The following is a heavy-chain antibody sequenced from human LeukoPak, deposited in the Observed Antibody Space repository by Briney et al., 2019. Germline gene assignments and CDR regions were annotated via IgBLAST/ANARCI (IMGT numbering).Heavy chain of an antibody. V-gene: IGHV4-4*07. CDR3: ASGSIASLVY. J-gene: IGHJ4*02. CDR1: GGSISSYY. Sequence: SETLSLTXTVSGGSISSYYWSWLRQPAGKGLEWIGRIYTSESTNYNPSLTSRVTMSVDTSKNQFSLKPSSVTAADTAVYYCASGSIASLVYWGQGTLVTVSS. D-gene: IGHD6-6*01. CDR2: IYTSEST.